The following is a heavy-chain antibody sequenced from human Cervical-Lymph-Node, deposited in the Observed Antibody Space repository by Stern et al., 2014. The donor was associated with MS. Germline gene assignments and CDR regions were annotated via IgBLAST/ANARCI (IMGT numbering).Heavy chain of an antibody. Sequence: QVQLVQSGPGLVKPSQTLSLTCTVSGGSISSSGYYWSWIRQPADKGLEWIGRIHDSGSTYYNPSLKSRVTISMETAKNQFPLKLPFVPAADPAVYYCATTRWDLFTWNWFDPWGQGTLVTVSS. V-gene: IGHV4-61*02. J-gene: IGHJ5*02. CDR1: GGSISSSGYY. CDR2: IHDSGST. D-gene: IGHD1-26*01. CDR3: ATTRWDLFTWNWFDP.